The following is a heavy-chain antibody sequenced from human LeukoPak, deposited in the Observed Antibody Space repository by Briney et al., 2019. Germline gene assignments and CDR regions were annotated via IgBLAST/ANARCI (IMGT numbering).Heavy chain of an antibody. CDR1: GYSFTSSW. J-gene: IGHJ4*02. CDR3: ARLTTVVTPVDY. Sequence: GQSLKISCNGSGYSFTSSWIGWVRQMPGKGLEWMGIIYPGDSDTRYSPSFQGQVTISADKSISTAYLQWSSLKASDTAMYYCARLTTVVTPVDYWGQGTLVTVSS. D-gene: IGHD4-23*01. CDR2: IYPGDSDT. V-gene: IGHV5-51*01.